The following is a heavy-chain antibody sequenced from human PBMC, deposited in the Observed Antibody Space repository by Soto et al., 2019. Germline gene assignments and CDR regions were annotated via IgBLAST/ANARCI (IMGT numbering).Heavy chain of an antibody. Sequence: QVQLVQSGAEVKKPGSSVKVSCKASGGTFSSYAISWVRQAPGQGLEWMGGIIPVFGTANYAQKFQGRDTITEDESTSTAYMELSSLRSEDTAVYYCARSHYFVSSGYHYCFDYWGQGTLVTVSS. D-gene: IGHD3-22*01. CDR1: GGTFSSYA. CDR2: IIPVFGTA. CDR3: ARSHYFVSSGYHYCFDY. V-gene: IGHV1-69*01. J-gene: IGHJ4*02.